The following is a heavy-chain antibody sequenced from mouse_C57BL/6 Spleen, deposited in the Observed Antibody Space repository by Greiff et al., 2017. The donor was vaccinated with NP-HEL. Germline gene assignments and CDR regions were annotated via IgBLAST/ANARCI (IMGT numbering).Heavy chain of an antibody. Sequence: DVMLVESGGGLVQPGGSLSLSCAASGFTFTDYYMSWVRQPPGKALEWLGFIRNKANGYTTEYSASVKGRFTISRDNSQSILYLQMNALRAEDSATYYCARFSYYYGSSWVDYWGQGTSVTVSS. CDR3: ARFSYYYGSSWVDY. D-gene: IGHD1-1*01. CDR2: IRNKANGYTT. CDR1: GFTFTDYY. J-gene: IGHJ4*01. V-gene: IGHV7-3*01.